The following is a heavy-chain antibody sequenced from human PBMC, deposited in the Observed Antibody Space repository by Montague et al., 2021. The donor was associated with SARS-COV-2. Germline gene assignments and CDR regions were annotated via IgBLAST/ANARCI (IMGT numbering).Heavy chain of an antibody. V-gene: IGHV4-59*02. Sequence: SETLSLTCTVSGDSVSHDFWTWIRQPPGKGLEWLGYVYYSRSSSYNPSXXCRVSIAVDTSKNQFSLRLSTVTAADTAIYYCVRDPAPSGSGTFYDYWGQGTLVAVSS. D-gene: IGHD1-26*01. CDR1: GDSVSHDF. J-gene: IGHJ4*02. CDR3: VRDPAPSGSGTFYDY. CDR2: VYYSRSS.